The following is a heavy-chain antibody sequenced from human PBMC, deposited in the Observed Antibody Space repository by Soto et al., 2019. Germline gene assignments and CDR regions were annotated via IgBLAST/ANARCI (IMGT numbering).Heavy chain of an antibody. J-gene: IGHJ6*02. CDR1: GGSISSGGYY. Sequence: QVQLQESGPGLVKPSQTLSLTCTVSGGSISSGGYYWSRSRQHPGKGLEWIGYIYYSGSTYYNPSLKSRVTISVDTSKNQFSLKLSSVTAADTAVYYCARESGYDAYYYYYGMDVWGQGTTVTVSS. CDR3: ARESGYDAYYYYYGMDV. CDR2: IYYSGST. D-gene: IGHD5-12*01. V-gene: IGHV4-31*03.